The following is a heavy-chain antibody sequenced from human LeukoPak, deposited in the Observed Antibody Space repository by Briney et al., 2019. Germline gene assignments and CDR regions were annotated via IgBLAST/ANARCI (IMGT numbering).Heavy chain of an antibody. Sequence: PSETLSLTCTVSGGFFTSSNYYWVWIRQPPGKGLEWIGYIYYSGGTYYNPSLKSRVTISVDTSKTKFSLKLSSVTAADTAVYYCARQGRNRDFCSSISCHYFDFWGQGALATVSS. CDR2: IYYSGGT. CDR3: ARQGRNRDFCSSISCHYFDF. CDR1: GGFFTSSNYY. D-gene: IGHD2-2*01. V-gene: IGHV4-39*01. J-gene: IGHJ4*02.